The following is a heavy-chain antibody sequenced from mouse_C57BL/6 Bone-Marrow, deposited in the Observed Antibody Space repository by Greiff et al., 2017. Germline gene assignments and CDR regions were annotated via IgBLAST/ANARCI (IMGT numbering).Heavy chain of an antibody. D-gene: IGHD2-14*01. V-gene: IGHV1-55*01. CDR1: GYTFTSYW. CDR3: ARSCQGYQAWFAY. Sequence: VQLQQPGAELVKPGASVKMSCKASGYTFTSYWITWVKQRPGQGLEWIGDIYPGSGSTNYNEKFKSKATLTVDTSSSTAYMQLSSLTSEDSAVYYCARSCQGYQAWFAYWGQGTLVTVSA. J-gene: IGHJ3*01. CDR2: IYPGSGST.